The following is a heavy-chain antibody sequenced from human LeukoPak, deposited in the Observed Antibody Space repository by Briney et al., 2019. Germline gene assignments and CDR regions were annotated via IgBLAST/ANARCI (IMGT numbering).Heavy chain of an antibody. V-gene: IGHV3-23*01. CDR3: VRDLRQYLSAWSTFDY. CDR1: GFTFNNYA. CDR2: ISGGGGST. D-gene: IGHD6-19*01. Sequence: GGSLRLSCAASGFTFNNYAMSWVRQAPGKGLEWVSAISGGGGSTNYADSVKGRFTISRDNSKNTLYLQMNSLRPEDTAVYYCVRDLRQYLSAWSTFDYWGQGTLVTVSS. J-gene: IGHJ4*02.